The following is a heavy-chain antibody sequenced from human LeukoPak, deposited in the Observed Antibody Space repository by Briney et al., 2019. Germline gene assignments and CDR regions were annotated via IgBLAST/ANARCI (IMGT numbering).Heavy chain of an antibody. J-gene: IGHJ4*02. CDR3: VGDFDY. Sequence: GGSLRLSCAASGLTFSGYDMDWVRQGPGKGLEWVSFIRYDGSREFYADSVEGRFTISRDNSKDTLYLQMNSLRPEDTAVYYCVGDFDYWGQGTLVTVSS. CDR2: IRYDGSRE. CDR1: GLTFSGYD. V-gene: IGHV3-30*02.